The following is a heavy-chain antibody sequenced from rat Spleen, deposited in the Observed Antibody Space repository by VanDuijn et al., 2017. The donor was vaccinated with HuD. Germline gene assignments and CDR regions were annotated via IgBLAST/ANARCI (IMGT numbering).Heavy chain of an antibody. Sequence: QVQLKESGPGLVQPSQTLSLTCTVSGFSLSNYGVFWVRQPPGKGLEWMGGIWGDGSTNYNSALKSRLSISRDTSKSQVFLKMNNLQTEDTAMHFCARSDFSSPYYFDYWGQGVMVTVSS. V-gene: IGHV2S61*01. CDR1: GFSLSNYG. D-gene: IGHD1-2*01. J-gene: IGHJ2*01. CDR3: ARSDFSSPYYFDY. CDR2: IWGDGST.